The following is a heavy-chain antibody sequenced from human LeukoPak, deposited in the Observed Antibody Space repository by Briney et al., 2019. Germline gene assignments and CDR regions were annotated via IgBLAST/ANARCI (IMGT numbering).Heavy chain of an antibody. Sequence: GGSLRLSCAASGFTFSSYTMNWVRQAPGKGLEWVAYISSSTIYYADSVKGRFTISRDNSKNTLYLQMNSLRAEDTAVYYCARMTTVTEAFDYWGQGTLVTVSS. CDR1: GFTFSSYT. CDR3: ARMTTVTEAFDY. D-gene: IGHD4-17*01. J-gene: IGHJ4*02. CDR2: ISSSTI. V-gene: IGHV3-48*01.